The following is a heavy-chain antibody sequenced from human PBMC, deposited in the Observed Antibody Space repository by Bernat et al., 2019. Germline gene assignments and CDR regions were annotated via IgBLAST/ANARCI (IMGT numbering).Heavy chain of an antibody. V-gene: IGHV4-34*02. CDR1: TGSFNGYF. D-gene: IGHD4-17*01. J-gene: IGHJ4*02. CDR2: INHSGGT. CDR3: ARGRRDYGGTGTPFDL. Sequence: QVQLQQWGAGLLKPSETLSLTCAVYTGSFNGYFWSWIRQPPGKGLEWIGEINHSGGTNYSPSLKSRLTLSVDTSRNQFSLRLRSVIAADTAMYFCARGRRDYGGTGTPFDLWGQGTLVTVSS.